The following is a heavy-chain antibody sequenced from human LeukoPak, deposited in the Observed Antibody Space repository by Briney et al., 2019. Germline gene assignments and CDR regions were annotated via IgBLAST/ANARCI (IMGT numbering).Heavy chain of an antibody. CDR3: ARGGPKDQPKIVVVPAATYLNWFDP. D-gene: IGHD2-2*01. CDR1: GGSFSGYY. J-gene: IGHJ5*02. CDR2: INHSGST. V-gene: IGHV4-34*01. Sequence: SETLSLTCAVYGGSFSGYYWSWIRQPPGKGLEWIGEINHSGSTNYNPSLKSRVTISVDTSKNQFSLKLSSATAADTAVYYCARGGPKDQPKIVVVPAATYLNWFDPWGQGTLVTVSS.